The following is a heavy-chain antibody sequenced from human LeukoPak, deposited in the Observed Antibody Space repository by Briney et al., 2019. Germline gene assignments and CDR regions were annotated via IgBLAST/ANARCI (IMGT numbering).Heavy chain of an antibody. CDR1: GDSISTTSHY. Sequence: PSETLSLTCSVSGDSISTTSHYWVWIRQPPGKGLEWIGYIYYSGSTNYNPSLKSRVAISVDTSKNQFSLKLSSVTAADTAVYYCARDRPDSSSWYEGAFDIWGQGTMVTVSS. J-gene: IGHJ3*02. CDR2: IYYSGST. D-gene: IGHD6-13*01. V-gene: IGHV4-61*01. CDR3: ARDRPDSSSWYEGAFDI.